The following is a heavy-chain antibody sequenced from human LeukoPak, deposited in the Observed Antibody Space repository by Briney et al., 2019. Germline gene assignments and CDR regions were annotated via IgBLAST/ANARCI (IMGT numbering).Heavy chain of an antibody. V-gene: IGHV4-4*07. D-gene: IGHD3-22*01. J-gene: IGHJ4*02. CDR3: ARDEYYYDSSGYYQLDY. CDR2: IYTSGST. Sequence: SETLSLTCAVYGGSFSGYYWSWIRQPAGKGLEWIGRIYTSGSTNYNPSLKSRVTMSVDTSKNQFSLKLSSVTAADTAVYYCARDEYYYDSSGYYQLDYWGQGTLVTVSS. CDR1: GGSFSGYY.